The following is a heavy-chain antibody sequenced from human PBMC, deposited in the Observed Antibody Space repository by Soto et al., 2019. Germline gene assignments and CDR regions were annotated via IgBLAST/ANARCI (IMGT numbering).Heavy chain of an antibody. CDR3: AKDQAAAYFDY. D-gene: IGHD6-13*01. J-gene: IGHJ4*02. CDR1: GFTFSSYG. V-gene: IGHV3-30*18. CDR2: ISYDGSNK. Sequence: GSLRLSCAASGFTFSSYGMHWVRQAPGKGLEWVAVISYDGSNKYYADSVKGRFTISRDNSKNTLYLQMNSLRAEDTAVYYCAKDQAAAYFDYWGQGTLVTVSS.